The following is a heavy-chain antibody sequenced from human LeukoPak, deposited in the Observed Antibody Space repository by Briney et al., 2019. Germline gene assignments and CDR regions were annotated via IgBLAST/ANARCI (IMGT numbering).Heavy chain of an antibody. V-gene: IGHV4-4*07. D-gene: IGHD3-22*01. J-gene: IGHJ4*02. CDR2: IYTSGST. CDR3: ARDHYYDSSGYHFQYYFDY. Sequence: SETLSLTCAVYGGSISSYYWSWIRQPAGKGLEWIGRIYTSGSTNYNPSLKSRVTMSVDTSKNQFSLKLSSLTAADTAVYYCARDHYYDSSGYHFQYYFDYWGQGTLVTVSS. CDR1: GGSISSYY.